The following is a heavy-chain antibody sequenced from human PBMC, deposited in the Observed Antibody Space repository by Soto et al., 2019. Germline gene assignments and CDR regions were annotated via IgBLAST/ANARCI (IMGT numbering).Heavy chain of an antibody. CDR2: IYATGTT. D-gene: IGHD1-1*01. Sequence: PSETLSLTCTVSGASISGFYWSWIRKSAGKGLEWIGRIYATGTTDYNPSLKSRVMMSVGTSKKQFSLKLRSVTAADTAVYYCVRDRTKTLRDWFDPSGQG. V-gene: IGHV4-4*07. CDR1: GASISGFY. J-gene: IGHJ5*02. CDR3: VRDRTKTLRDWFDP.